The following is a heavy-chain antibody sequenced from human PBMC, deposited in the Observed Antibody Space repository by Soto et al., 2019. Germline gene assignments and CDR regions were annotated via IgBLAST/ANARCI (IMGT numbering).Heavy chain of an antibody. V-gene: IGHV4-31*03. Sequence: SETLSLTCTVSGGSISSGGYYWSWIRQHPGKGLEWIGYIYYSGSTYYNPSLKSRVTISVDTSKNQFSLKLSSVTAADTAVYYCARGPCSGGSCYLPYYYYGMDVWGQGTTVTVSS. CDR1: GGSISSGGYY. J-gene: IGHJ6*02. CDR2: IYYSGST. CDR3: ARGPCSGGSCYLPYYYYGMDV. D-gene: IGHD2-15*01.